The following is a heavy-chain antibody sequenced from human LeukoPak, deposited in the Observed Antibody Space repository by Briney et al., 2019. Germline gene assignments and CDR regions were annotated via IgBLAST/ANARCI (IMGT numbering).Heavy chain of an antibody. V-gene: IGHV3-74*01. D-gene: IGHD2-15*01. CDR2: INSDESST. J-gene: IGHJ4*02. CDR3: AKSRRAYCSGGSCFGLWDY. CDR1: GFTFSTYW. Sequence: PGGSLRLSRAASGFTFSTYWMHCVPQAPGKGLVWVSRINSDESSTTYADSSRGRFPISRDNAKNTLYLQMNSLRAEDTAVYYCAKSRRAYCSGGSCFGLWDYWGQGTLVTVSS.